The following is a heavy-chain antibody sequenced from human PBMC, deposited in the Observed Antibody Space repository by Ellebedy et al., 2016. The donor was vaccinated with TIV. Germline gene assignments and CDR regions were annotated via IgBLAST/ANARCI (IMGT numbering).Heavy chain of an antibody. CDR1: GYIVTDYW. V-gene: IGHV5-51*01. CDR3: ARGGSPYTSGWLDF. D-gene: IGHD6-19*01. Sequence: GESLKISCKGSGYIVTDYWIVWVRQMPGKGLEWMGTISPLDSDTKYSPSFQGHVIFSADKSSGTAFLQWRRLRASDTAMYYCARGGSPYTSGWLDFWGQGTLVTVSS. CDR2: ISPLDSDT. J-gene: IGHJ4*02.